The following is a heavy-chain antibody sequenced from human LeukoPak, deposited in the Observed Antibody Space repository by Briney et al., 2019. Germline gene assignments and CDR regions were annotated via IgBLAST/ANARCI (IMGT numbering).Heavy chain of an antibody. Sequence: PGGSLRLSCAASGFTFSSYSMNWVRQAPGKGLEWVAIISYDGTNKYYADSVKGRFTISRDNSKNTLYLQMNSLRAEDTAVYYCARGSLYYYDRSGYYAIDYWGQGTLVTVSS. CDR1: GFTFSSYS. D-gene: IGHD3-22*01. CDR2: ISYDGTNK. J-gene: IGHJ4*02. CDR3: ARGSLYYYDRSGYYAIDY. V-gene: IGHV3-30*03.